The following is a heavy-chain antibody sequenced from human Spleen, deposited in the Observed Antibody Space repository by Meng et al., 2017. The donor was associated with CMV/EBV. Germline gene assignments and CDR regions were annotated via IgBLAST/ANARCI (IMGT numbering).Heavy chain of an antibody. D-gene: IGHD2-2*01. J-gene: IGHJ4*01. CDR1: GGSFSGHY. CDR3: ATSPDGPAGFDY. Sequence: GSLRLSCGAYGGSFSGHYRSWIRQSPGKGLEWIGEIYHTGVTNYNPSLKSRVTTSLDTSKMQFFLKLTSVTAADTAVYYCATSPDGPAGFDYWGQGVLVTVSS. V-gene: IGHV4-34*01. CDR2: IYHTGVT.